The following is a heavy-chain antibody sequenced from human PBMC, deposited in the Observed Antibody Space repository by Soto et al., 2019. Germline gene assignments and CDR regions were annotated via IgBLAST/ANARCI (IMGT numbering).Heavy chain of an antibody. CDR1: GFTFDKYW. D-gene: IGHD6-19*01. Sequence: PGGSLRLSCAASGFTFDKYWMAWFRQAPGKGLEWVANIEDGGGEKFYLDSVKGRFTISRDNAKNSLYLQMNSLRAEDTAVYYCARDALRIEMAGQTPHWFDPWGQGTLVTVSS. CDR3: ARDALRIEMAGQTPHWFDP. J-gene: IGHJ5*02. V-gene: IGHV3-7*01. CDR2: IEDGGGEK.